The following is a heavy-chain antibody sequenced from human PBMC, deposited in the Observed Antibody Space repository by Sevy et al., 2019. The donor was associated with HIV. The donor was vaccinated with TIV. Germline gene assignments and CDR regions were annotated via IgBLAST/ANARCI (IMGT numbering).Heavy chain of an antibody. V-gene: IGHV4-39*01. CDR1: GGSISSSSYY. D-gene: IGHD2-2*01. CDR3: ARAPAAIIRFDY. CDR2: IYYSGST. J-gene: IGHJ4*02. Sequence: SETLSLTCTVSGGSISSSSYYWGWIRQPPGKGLGWIGSIYYSGSTYYNQSLKSRVTLSVDTSKNQFSLKLSSVTAADTAVYYCARAPAAIIRFDYWGQGTLVTVSS.